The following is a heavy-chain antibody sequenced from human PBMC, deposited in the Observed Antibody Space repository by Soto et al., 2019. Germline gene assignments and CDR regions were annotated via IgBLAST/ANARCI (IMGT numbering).Heavy chain of an antibody. V-gene: IGHV1-18*01. D-gene: IGHD5-12*01. Sequence: QVQLVQSGAEVTKPGASVKVSCNASGYTLTSYGISWVRQAPGQGLEWMGWISAYNGDTNYAQSLQGRVTMTTDTSTTTAYMELRSLRSDDTAVYYCATTIGYAYYYYGMDVWGQGTTVTVSS. J-gene: IGHJ6*02. CDR2: ISAYNGDT. CDR3: ATTIGYAYYYYGMDV. CDR1: GYTLTSYG.